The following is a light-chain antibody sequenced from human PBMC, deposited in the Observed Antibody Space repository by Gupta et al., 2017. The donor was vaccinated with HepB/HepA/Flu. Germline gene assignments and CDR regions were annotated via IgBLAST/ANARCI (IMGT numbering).Light chain of an antibody. CDR1: QAINSW. J-gene: IGKJ2*01. CDR3: QETDSLPPHT. CDR2: EAS. Sequence: EIQMTQSPSFVSASVGDTVTITCRASQAINSWLAWYQQKPGRAPKVLIYEASSLQSGVPSRFSGSGSGTDFTLTISSRQPEDVATYYCQETDSLPPHTFGQGTEVEI. V-gene: IGKV1-12*01.